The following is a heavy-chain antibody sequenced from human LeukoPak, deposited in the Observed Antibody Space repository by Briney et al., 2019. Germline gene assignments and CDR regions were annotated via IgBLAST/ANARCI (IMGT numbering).Heavy chain of an antibody. CDR2: IRAYNGNT. D-gene: IGHD6-19*01. Sequence: ASVKVSCKASGYTFTSYGISWVRQAPGQGLEWMGWIRAYNGNTNYAQKFQGRVTMTTDTSTSTAYMELRSLRSDDTAVYYCARVGIAVAGLPYYFDYWGQGTLVTVSS. V-gene: IGHV1-18*01. CDR1: GYTFTSYG. J-gene: IGHJ4*02. CDR3: ARVGIAVAGLPYYFDY.